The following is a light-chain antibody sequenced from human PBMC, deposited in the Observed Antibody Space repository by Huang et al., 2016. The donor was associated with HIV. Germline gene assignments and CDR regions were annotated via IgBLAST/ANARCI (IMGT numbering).Light chain of an antibody. CDR2: DAS. CDR1: HDIRNF. J-gene: IGKJ4*01. Sequence: DIQLTQSPVSLSVSVGDRVTISCQSSHDIRNFLNWYQQKPGKAPKLLIYDASYLQTGVPSRFSASGSGTDFTLTISSLHPEDLATYFCQQYESVPLTFGGGTKVQIK. V-gene: IGKV1-33*01. CDR3: QQYESVPLT.